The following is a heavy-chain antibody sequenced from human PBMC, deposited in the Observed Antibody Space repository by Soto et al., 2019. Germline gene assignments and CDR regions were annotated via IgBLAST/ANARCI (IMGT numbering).Heavy chain of an antibody. Sequence: VGSLRLSCAASGFTFSDYTMNWVRQAPGKGLEWVSSISGYSSYIFYADSVKGRFSISRDNAKNSLSLQMNNLRAEDTAVYYCARSRGVVEPAAISDYWGQGTLVTVSS. CDR2: ISGYSSYI. V-gene: IGHV3-21*01. J-gene: IGHJ4*02. CDR1: GFTFSDYT. D-gene: IGHD2-2*01. CDR3: ARSRGVVEPAAISDY.